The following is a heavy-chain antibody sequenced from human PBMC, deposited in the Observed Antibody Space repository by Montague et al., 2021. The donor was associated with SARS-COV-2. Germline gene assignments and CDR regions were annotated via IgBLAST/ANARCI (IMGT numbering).Heavy chain of an antibody. Sequence: SLRLSCAAAGFTFSRYSMNWVRQAPGKGLEWISYISMNETRTQYADSVKGRFTISRDNARNSLYLQMRSLTGGDTAVYYCARVASEHTAMAPDYWGQGTLVTVSS. J-gene: IGHJ4*02. V-gene: IGHV3-48*04. CDR3: ARVASEHTAMAPDY. CDR2: ISMNETRT. D-gene: IGHD5-18*01. CDR1: GFTFSRYS.